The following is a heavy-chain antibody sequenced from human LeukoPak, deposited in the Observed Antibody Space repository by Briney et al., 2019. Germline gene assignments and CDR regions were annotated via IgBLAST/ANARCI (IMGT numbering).Heavy chain of an antibody. CDR1: GFTYSSYA. J-gene: IGHJ4*02. CDR2: ISGSGDT. D-gene: IGHD5-18*01. V-gene: IGHV3-23*01. Sequence: GGSLRLSCAVSGFTYSSYAMSWVRRAPGKGLEGVSTISGSGDTYYVDSVKGRFTISRDNSKNTLYLQMNSLRAEDTAVYYCAKEGGYNYGYLDYWGQGSLVTVSS. CDR3: AKEGGYNYGYLDY.